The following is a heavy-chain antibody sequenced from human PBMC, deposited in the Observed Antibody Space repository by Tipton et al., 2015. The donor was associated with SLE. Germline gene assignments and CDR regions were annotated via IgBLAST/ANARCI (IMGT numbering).Heavy chain of an antibody. J-gene: IGHJ4*02. CDR2: INPSGGST. CDR1: GYTFTSYY. V-gene: IGHV1-46*04. D-gene: IGHD6-6*01. Sequence: QSGAEVKKPGASVKVSCKASGYTFTSYYMHWVRQAPGQGLEWMGIINPSGGSTSYAQKLQGRVTISRDNAKNSLYLQMNSLRAEDTAVYYCASQIAARPLGYWGQGTLVTVSS. CDR3: ASQIAARPLGY.